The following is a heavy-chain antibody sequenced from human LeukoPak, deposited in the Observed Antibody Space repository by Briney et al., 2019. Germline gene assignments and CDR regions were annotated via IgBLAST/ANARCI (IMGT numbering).Heavy chain of an antibody. V-gene: IGHV1-46*01. CDR1: GYTCASYY. D-gene: IGHD2-15*01. J-gene: IGHJ4*02. Sequence: EASVKVSCKASGYTCASYYMHWVRQARGQGLEWMGIINPSGCSTNYAQKFQGRVTMTRDTSTSTVYMELSSLRSEDTAVYYCARDLACSGGSCYQSGGFDYWGQGTLVTVSS. CDR3: ARDLACSGGSCYQSGGFDY. CDR2: INPSGCST.